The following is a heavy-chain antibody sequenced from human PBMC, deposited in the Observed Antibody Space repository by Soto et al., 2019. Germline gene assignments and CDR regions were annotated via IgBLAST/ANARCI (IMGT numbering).Heavy chain of an antibody. CDR2: AYYSRST. D-gene: IGHD4-17*01. V-gene: IGHV4-59*01. Sequence: SETLSPTCTVSGGFIGSYHGSWFRLPPGKGLEWIGYAYYSRSTNYNPSLKSRVTISVDTSKNQFSLKLSSVTAADTAVYYCARDRKDGDYLDYYYGMDVWGHGTTVTVSS. CDR1: GGFIGSYH. CDR3: ARDRKDGDYLDYYYGMDV. J-gene: IGHJ6*02.